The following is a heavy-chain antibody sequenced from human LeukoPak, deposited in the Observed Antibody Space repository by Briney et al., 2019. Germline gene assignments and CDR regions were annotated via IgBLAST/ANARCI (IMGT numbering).Heavy chain of an antibody. D-gene: IGHD2-15*01. CDR3: ARGYCSGGSCYSDY. Sequence: PGGSLRLSCAASGFTLISYSMNWVRQAPGKGLEWVSYISSSSSTIYYADSVKGRFTISRDNAKNSLYLQMNSLRDEDTAVYYCARGYCSGGSCYSDYWGQGTLVTVSS. V-gene: IGHV3-48*02. CDR1: GFTLISYS. CDR2: ISSSSSTI. J-gene: IGHJ4*02.